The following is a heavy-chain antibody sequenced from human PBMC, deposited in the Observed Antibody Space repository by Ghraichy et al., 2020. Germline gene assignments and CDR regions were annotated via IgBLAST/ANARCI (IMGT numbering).Heavy chain of an antibody. CDR3: ARSDYNSGWYYWFDP. CDR2: INRSGNT. Sequence: SQTLSLTCTVYGGSFSIYYWSWIRQPPGKGLEWIGEINRSGNTNYNPSLKSRVTISLDTSKNQFSLNLRSMTAADTAVYYCARSDYNSGWYYWFDPWGQGTLVTVAS. D-gene: IGHD6-19*01. V-gene: IGHV4-34*01. J-gene: IGHJ5*02. CDR1: GGSFSIYY.